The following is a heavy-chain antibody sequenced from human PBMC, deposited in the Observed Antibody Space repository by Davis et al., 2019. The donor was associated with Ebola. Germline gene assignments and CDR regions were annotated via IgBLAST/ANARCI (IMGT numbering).Heavy chain of an antibody. D-gene: IGHD5-18*01. Sequence: GESLKISCVPSGFTFSSFTMTWVRQSPGKGLEWVSAISGSGTNTYYADSVKGRFTISRDNSKNTLYLQMNSLRAEDTAVYYCARDSYTYGFDYWGQGTLVTVSS. CDR3: ARDSYTYGFDY. V-gene: IGHV3-23*01. CDR2: ISGSGTNT. CDR1: GFTFSSFT. J-gene: IGHJ4*02.